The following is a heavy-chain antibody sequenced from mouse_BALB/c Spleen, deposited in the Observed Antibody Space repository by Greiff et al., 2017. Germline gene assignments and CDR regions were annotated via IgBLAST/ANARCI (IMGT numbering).Heavy chain of an antibody. V-gene: IGHV5-6-3*01. Sequence: EVMLVESGGGLVQPGGSLKLSCAASGFTFSSYGMSWVRQTPDKRLELVATINSNGGSTYYPDSVKGRFTISRDNAKNTLYLQMSSLKSEDTAMYYCARYYYGSSYYFDYWGQGTTLTVSS. CDR3: ARYYYGSSYYFDY. D-gene: IGHD1-1*01. CDR1: GFTFSSYG. J-gene: IGHJ2*01. CDR2: INSNGGST.